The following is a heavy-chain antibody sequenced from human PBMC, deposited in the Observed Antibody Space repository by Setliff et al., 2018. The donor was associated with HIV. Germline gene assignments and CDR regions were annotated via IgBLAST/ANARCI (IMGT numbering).Heavy chain of an antibody. Sequence: ASVKVSCKPSGYTFTAYGLSWVRQAPGQGLEWMGWISTYSDETSYAQRFQDRFIMTSDTATNTAFLELKSLTSDDTAVYYCVSRQLGGVDFWGQGTLVTVSS. CDR2: ISTYSDET. D-gene: IGHD2-8*02. CDR3: VSRQLGGVDF. V-gene: IGHV1-18*01. J-gene: IGHJ4*02. CDR1: GYTFTAYG.